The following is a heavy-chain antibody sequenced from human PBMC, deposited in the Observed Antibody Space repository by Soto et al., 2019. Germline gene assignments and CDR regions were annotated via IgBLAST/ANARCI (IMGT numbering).Heavy chain of an antibody. J-gene: IGHJ5*02. D-gene: IGHD4-17*01. CDR1: GGSISSYY. CDR3: ARIPGAGYGGILGP. V-gene: IGHV4-59*01. Sequence: SETLSLTCTVSGGSISSYYWSWIRQPPGKGLEWIGYIHYSGSTNYNPSLKSRVTISEDTSKNQFSLKLSSVTAADTAVYYCARIPGAGYGGILGPRGQGTLVTVSS. CDR2: IHYSGST.